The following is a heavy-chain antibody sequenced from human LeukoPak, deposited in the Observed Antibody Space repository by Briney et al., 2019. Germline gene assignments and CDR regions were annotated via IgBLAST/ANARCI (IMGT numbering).Heavy chain of an antibody. J-gene: IGHJ5*01. D-gene: IGHD1-26*01. V-gene: IGHV3-72*01. CDR3: TRVLGGGILWFDY. Sequence: GGSLRLSCTASGFTFSDHYMDWVRQAPGKGPEWVGRCKNKANSYTTDYAASVKGRFTVSRDDSKKSLCLQMNSLKTEDTAVYYCTRVLGGGILWFDYWGQGALVTVSS. CDR1: GFTFSDHY. CDR2: CKNKANSYTT.